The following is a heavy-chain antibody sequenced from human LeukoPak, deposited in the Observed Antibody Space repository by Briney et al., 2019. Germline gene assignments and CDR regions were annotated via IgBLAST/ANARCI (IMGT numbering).Heavy chain of an antibody. CDR1: GVSISSYY. D-gene: IGHD2-2*01. Sequence: PSETLSLTCTVSGVSISSYYWSWIRQLPGKGLEWIGYVYYSGSTNYNPSLKSRVTISVDTSKNQFSLKLSSVTAADTAVYYCARDASTWSNWGQGTLVTVSS. J-gene: IGHJ4*02. CDR2: VYYSGST. CDR3: ARDASTWSN. V-gene: IGHV4-59*01.